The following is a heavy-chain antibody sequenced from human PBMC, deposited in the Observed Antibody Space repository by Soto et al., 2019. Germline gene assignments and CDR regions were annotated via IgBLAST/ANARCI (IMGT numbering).Heavy chain of an antibody. CDR2: TILPFGTP. J-gene: IGHJ5*02. CDR3: ARGRGYEGYFDL. D-gene: IGHD5-12*01. Sequence: QVQLVQSGAEVKKPGSSVKVSCKASGGTFSSHAVSWLRQAPGQGIEWMGGTILPFGTPNYAQKVQGRLTISADEEMTTVYMELSSLGSEDPAVYYCARGRGYEGYFDLWGHGILVTVSS. V-gene: IGHV1-69*12. CDR1: GGTFSSHA.